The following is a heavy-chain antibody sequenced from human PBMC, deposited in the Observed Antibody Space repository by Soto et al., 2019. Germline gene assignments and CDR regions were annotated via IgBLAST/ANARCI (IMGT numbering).Heavy chain of an antibody. CDR1: GFTFSSYA. CDR2: IGGGGRST. V-gene: IGHV3-23*01. J-gene: IGHJ4*02. D-gene: IGHD1-26*01. Sequence: EVQLLESGGGLVQPGGSLRLSCAASGFTFSSYAMSWVRQIPGKGLEWVSAIGGGGRSTYYADSVKGWFTISRDNSKNTLFLQMNSVRAEDTAIYYCAKPTGSAHVPSYWGQGTLVTVSS. CDR3: AKPTGSAHVPSY.